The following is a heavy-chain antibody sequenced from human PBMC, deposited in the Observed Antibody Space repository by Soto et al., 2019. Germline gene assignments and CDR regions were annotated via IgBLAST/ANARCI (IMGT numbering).Heavy chain of an antibody. CDR3: ATVDFWSGYYTPYYYYMDV. Sequence: ASVKVSCKVSGYTLTELSMHWVRQAPGKGLEWMGGFDPEDGETIYAQKFQGRVTMTEDTSTDTAYMELSSLRSEDTAVYYCATVDFWSGYYTPYYYYMDVWGKGTTVTVSS. CDR1: GYTLTELS. V-gene: IGHV1-24*01. D-gene: IGHD3-3*01. CDR2: FDPEDGET. J-gene: IGHJ6*03.